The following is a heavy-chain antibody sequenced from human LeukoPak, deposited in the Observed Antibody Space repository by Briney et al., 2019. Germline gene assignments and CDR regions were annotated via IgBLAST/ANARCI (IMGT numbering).Heavy chain of an antibody. Sequence: GGSLRLSCAASGFTFSSYAMSWVRQAPGKGLEWVSAISGRDGNTYYADSVKGRFTISRDNSKNTLYLQMISLRAEDTAIYFCTRDRIVVSGFFDYWGQGTLVTVSS. D-gene: IGHD6-19*01. J-gene: IGHJ4*02. CDR3: TRDRIVVSGFFDY. CDR2: ISGRDGNT. V-gene: IGHV3-23*01. CDR1: GFTFSSYA.